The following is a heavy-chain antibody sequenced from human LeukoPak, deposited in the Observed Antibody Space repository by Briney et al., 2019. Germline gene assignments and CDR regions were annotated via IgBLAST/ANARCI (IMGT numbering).Heavy chain of an antibody. CDR2: IYYSGST. Sequence: SETLSLTCTVSGGSISSGSYYWSWIRQPPGKGLEWIGYIYYSGSTNYNPSLKSRVTISVDTSKNQFSLELSSVTAADTAVYYCARLRWFGERTYYYYGMDVWGQGTTVTVSS. CDR3: ARLRWFGERTYYYYGMDV. D-gene: IGHD3-10*01. V-gene: IGHV4-61*01. CDR1: GGSISSGSYY. J-gene: IGHJ6*02.